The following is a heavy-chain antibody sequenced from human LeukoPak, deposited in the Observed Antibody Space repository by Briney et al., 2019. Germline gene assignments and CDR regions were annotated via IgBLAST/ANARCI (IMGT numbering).Heavy chain of an antibody. CDR1: GFTFSSYA. J-gene: IGHJ4*02. Sequence: PGGSLRLSCAASGFTFSSYAMSWVRQAPGKGVGWVSAISGSGGSTYYADSVKGRFTISRDNSKNTLYLQMNSLRAEDTAVYYCAKETPYDYVWGSYDYWGQGTLVTVSS. V-gene: IGHV3-23*01. CDR2: ISGSGGST. CDR3: AKETPYDYVWGSYDY. D-gene: IGHD3-16*01.